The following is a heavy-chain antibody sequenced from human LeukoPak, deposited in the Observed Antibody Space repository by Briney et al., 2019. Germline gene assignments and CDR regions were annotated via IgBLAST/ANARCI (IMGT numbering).Heavy chain of an antibody. CDR2: MNPNSGNT. CDR3: ARGLPLGFCTYGVCYPPKHLDF. V-gene: IGHV1-8*01. D-gene: IGHD2-8*01. J-gene: IGHJ4*02. CDR1: GYTFTSYD. Sequence: ASVKVSCKASGYTFTSYDINWVRQATGQGLEWMGWMNPNSGNTGYAQKFQGRVTMTRNTSISTAYMELSRLTSDDTAVYFCARGLPLGFCTYGVCYPPKHLDFWGQGTLVTVSS.